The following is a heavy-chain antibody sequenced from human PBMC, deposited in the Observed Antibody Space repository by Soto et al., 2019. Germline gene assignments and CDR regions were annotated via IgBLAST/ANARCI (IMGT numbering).Heavy chain of an antibody. Sequence: PSETLSLTCTVSGGSVSSGSYYWSWIRQPPGKGLEWIGYIYYSGSTNYNPSLKSRVTISVDTSKNQFSLKLSSVTAADTAVYYCARVCTIFGVVGWFDPWGQGTLVTSPQ. CDR3: ARVCTIFGVVGWFDP. D-gene: IGHD3-3*01. CDR2: IYYSGST. CDR1: GGSVSSGSYY. V-gene: IGHV4-61*01. J-gene: IGHJ5*02.